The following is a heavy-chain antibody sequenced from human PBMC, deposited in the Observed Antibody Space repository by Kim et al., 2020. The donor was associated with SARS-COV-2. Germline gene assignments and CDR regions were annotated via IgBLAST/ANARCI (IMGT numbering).Heavy chain of an antibody. J-gene: IGHJ4*02. D-gene: IGHD2-15*01. Sequence: KFTGRVTMTRDTSTSTVYMELSSLRSEDTAVYYCARTKRCSGGSCYWAYWGQGTLVTVSS. V-gene: IGHV1-46*01. CDR3: ARTKRCSGGSCYWAY.